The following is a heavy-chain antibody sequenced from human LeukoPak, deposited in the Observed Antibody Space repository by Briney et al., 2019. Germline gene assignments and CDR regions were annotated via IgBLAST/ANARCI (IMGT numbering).Heavy chain of an antibody. Sequence: PSETLSLTCTVSGGSISSYYWSWIRQPAGKGLEWIGRIYTSGSTNYSPSLKSRVTMSVDTSKNQFSLKLSSVTAADTAVYYCARDHCSSTSCPYNWFDPWGQGTLVTVSS. J-gene: IGHJ5*02. D-gene: IGHD2-2*01. CDR1: GGSISSYY. V-gene: IGHV4-4*07. CDR2: IYTSGST. CDR3: ARDHCSSTSCPYNWFDP.